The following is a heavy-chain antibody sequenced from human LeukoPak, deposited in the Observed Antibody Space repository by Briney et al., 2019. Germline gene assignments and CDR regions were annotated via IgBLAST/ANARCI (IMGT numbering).Heavy chain of an antibody. D-gene: IGHD5-18*01. CDR2: ISSSSSYI. Sequence: GGSLRLSCAASGFTFSSYSMNWVRQAPGKGPEWVSSISSSSSYIYYADSVKGRFTISRDNAKNSLYLQMNSLRAEDTAVYYCARVELWLNYYYYMDVWGKGTTVTVSS. J-gene: IGHJ6*03. CDR3: ARVELWLNYYYYMDV. CDR1: GFTFSSYS. V-gene: IGHV3-21*01.